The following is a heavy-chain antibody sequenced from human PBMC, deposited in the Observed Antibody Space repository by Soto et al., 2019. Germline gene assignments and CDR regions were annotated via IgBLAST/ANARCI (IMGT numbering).Heavy chain of an antibody. CDR3: AKETLRFLEWLLSDAFDI. V-gene: IGHV3-23*01. Sequence: EVQLLESGGGLVQPGGSLRLSCAASGITFSSYAMSWVRQAPGKGLEWVSAISGSGGSTYYADSVKGRFTISRDNSKNTLYLQMNSLRAEDTAVYYCAKETLRFLEWLLSDAFDIWGQGTMVTVSS. D-gene: IGHD3-3*01. J-gene: IGHJ3*02. CDR2: ISGSGGST. CDR1: GITFSSYA.